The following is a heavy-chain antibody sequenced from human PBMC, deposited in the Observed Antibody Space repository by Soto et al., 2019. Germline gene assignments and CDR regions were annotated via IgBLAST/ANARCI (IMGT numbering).Heavy chain of an antibody. CDR3: AMYSSSWNYYYYYGMDV. CDR2: IYYSGST. CDR1: GGSISIYY. J-gene: IGHJ6*02. V-gene: IGHV4-59*01. D-gene: IGHD6-13*01. Sequence: NPSETLSLTCTVSGGSISIYYWSWIRQPPGKGLEWIGYIYYSGSTNYNPSLKSRVTISVDTSKNQFSLKLSSVTAADTAVYYCAMYSSSWNYYYYYGMDVWGQGTTVTVSS.